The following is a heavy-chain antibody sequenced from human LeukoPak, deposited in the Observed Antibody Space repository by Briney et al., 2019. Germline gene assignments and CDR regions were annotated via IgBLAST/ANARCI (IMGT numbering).Heavy chain of an antibody. D-gene: IGHD2-21*02. CDR3: ARGVGTPFDY. Sequence: VASVKVSCKASGGTFSSYAISWVRQAPGQGREWMGGIIPIFGTANYAQKFQGRVTITTDESTSTAYMELSSLRSEDTAVYYCARGVGTPFDYWGQGTLVTVSS. V-gene: IGHV1-69*05. J-gene: IGHJ4*02. CDR1: GGTFSSYA. CDR2: IIPIFGTA.